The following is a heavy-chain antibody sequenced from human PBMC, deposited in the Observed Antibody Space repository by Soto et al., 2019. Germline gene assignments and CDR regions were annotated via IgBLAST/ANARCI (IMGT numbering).Heavy chain of an antibody. CDR1: GGSISSSNW. J-gene: IGHJ4*02. CDR2: ISHSGST. V-gene: IGHV4-4*02. Sequence: SETLSLTCAVSGGSISSSNWWSWVRQPPEKGLEWIGEISHSGSTNYSPSLKSRVTMSVDKSKNQFSLKLSSVTAADTALYYCASYGSGSYPDYWGQGTLVTVST. CDR3: ASYGSGSYPDY. D-gene: IGHD3-10*01.